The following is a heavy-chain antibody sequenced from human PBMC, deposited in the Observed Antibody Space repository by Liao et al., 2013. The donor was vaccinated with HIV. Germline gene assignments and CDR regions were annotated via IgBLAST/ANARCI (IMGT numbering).Heavy chain of an antibody. V-gene: IGHV4-39*07. CDR3: ATVPVYRNYFAY. CDR2: FLSSGST. D-gene: IGHD1-26*01. J-gene: IGHJ4*02. CDR1: GATISSSTYH. Sequence: QLQLQESGPGLVKPSETLSLSCTVSGATISSSTYHWAWIRQPPGKELEWIGNFLSSGSTSYSPSLQSRVTVSVDTSKNQFSLRLTSVTAADTAVYYCATVPVYRNYFAYWGQGTLVTVSS.